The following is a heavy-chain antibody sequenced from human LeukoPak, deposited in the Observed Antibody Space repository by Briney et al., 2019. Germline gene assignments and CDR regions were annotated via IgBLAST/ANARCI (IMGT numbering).Heavy chain of an antibody. Sequence: SVKVSCKASGGTFSSYAISWVRQAPGQGLEWMGGIIPIFGTANYAQKFQGRVTITADESTSTAYMELSSLRSEDTAVYYCVREKAVAGFNWFDPWGQGTLVTVSS. CDR3: VREKAVAGFNWFDP. D-gene: IGHD6-19*01. CDR1: GGTFSSYA. J-gene: IGHJ5*02. V-gene: IGHV1-69*13. CDR2: IIPIFGTA.